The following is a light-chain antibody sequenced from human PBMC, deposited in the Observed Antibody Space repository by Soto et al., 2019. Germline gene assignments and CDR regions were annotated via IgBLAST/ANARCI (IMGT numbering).Light chain of an antibody. CDR1: QSISNY. CDR3: QQSYNTPQT. Sequence: DIQMTQSPSSLSASVGDRVTITCRASQSISNYLNWYQQKPGKAPKLLIYAASSLQSGVPSRFSGSGSGTDYTLTISSLQPEDFATYYCQQSYNTPQTFGQGTKVDIK. CDR2: AAS. V-gene: IGKV1-39*01. J-gene: IGKJ1*01.